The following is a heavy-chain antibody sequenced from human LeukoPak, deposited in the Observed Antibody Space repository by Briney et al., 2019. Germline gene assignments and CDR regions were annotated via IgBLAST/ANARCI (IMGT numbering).Heavy chain of an antibody. CDR2: INPNTGST. CDR3: ARSVSISPTFDY. CDR1: GYIFTSYY. D-gene: IGHD2-21*01. V-gene: IGHV1-2*02. J-gene: IGHJ4*02. Sequence: ASVKVSCKASGYIFTSYYMHWVRQAPGQGLEWMGWINPNTGSTNFAQKFQGRVAMMRATSITTSYMELNSLRSDDTAVYYCARSVSISPTFDYWGQGTLIPVSS.